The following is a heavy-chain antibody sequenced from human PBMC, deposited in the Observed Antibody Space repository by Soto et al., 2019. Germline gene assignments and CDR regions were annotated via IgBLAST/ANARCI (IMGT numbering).Heavy chain of an antibody. CDR2: IYYSGST. CDR3: ARDGFWSGYYTSY. J-gene: IGHJ4*02. D-gene: IGHD3-3*01. CDR1: GGSISSGGYY. Sequence: PSETLSLTCTVSGGSISSGGYYWSWIRQHPGKGLEWIGYIYYSGSTYYNPSLKSRVTISVDTSKNQFSLKLSSVTAADTAVYYCARDGFWSGYYTSYWGQGTLVTSPQ. V-gene: IGHV4-31*03.